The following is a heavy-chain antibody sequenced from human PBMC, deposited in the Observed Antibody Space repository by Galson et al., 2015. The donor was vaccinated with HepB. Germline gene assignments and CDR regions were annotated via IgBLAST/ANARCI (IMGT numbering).Heavy chain of an antibody. D-gene: IGHD2-21*02. J-gene: IGHJ5*02. CDR3: AREGTLAYCGGDCYPDWFDP. CDR2: ISSSSSNI. Sequence: SLRLSCAASGFTFSTYSMNWVRQAPGKGLEWVSFISSSSSNIYYADSVKGRFTISRDNAKNSLYLQMNSLRAEDTAVYYCAREGTLAYCGGDCYPDWFDPWGQGTLVTVSS. CDR1: GFTFSTYS. V-gene: IGHV3-48*04.